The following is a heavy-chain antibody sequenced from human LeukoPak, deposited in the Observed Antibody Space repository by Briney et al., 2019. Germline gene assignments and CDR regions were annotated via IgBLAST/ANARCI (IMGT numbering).Heavy chain of an antibody. Sequence: SETLSLTCTVSGVSISSYYWSWIRQPPGKGLEWIGYIYYSGSTNYNPSLKSRVTISVDTSKNQSSLKLSAVTAADTAVYYCARVTGEGYFDYWGQGTLVTVSS. CDR2: IYYSGST. CDR1: GVSISSYY. V-gene: IGHV4-59*01. D-gene: IGHD7-27*01. CDR3: ARVTGEGYFDY. J-gene: IGHJ4*02.